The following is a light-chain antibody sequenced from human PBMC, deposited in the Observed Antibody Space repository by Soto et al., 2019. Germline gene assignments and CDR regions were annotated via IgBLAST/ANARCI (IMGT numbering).Light chain of an antibody. J-gene: IGKJ1*01. CDR2: GVS. CDR1: QSVSSNY. V-gene: IGKV3-20*01. Sequence: EIVLTHSPGTLSLSPGERATLSCRASQSVSSNYFAWYQQKPGQAPMLLIYGVSSRPTGIPDRFSGSGSGTDFTLTITRLEPEDFAVYYCEQYGSSPRTFGQGTKV. CDR3: EQYGSSPRT.